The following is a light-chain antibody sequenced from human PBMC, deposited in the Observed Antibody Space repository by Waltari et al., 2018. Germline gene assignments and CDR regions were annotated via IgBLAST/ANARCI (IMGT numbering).Light chain of an antibody. CDR3: SSYTSSSTWV. CDR1: SSDVGGYNY. Sequence: QSALTQPASVSGSPGQSITISCTGTSSDVGGYNYVSWYQQHPGKAPKLMIYDVSKRPSGVSNRFSGSKSGNTASLTISGRQAEDEADYSCSSYTSSSTWVFGGGTKLTVL. V-gene: IGLV2-14*03. J-gene: IGLJ3*02. CDR2: DVS.